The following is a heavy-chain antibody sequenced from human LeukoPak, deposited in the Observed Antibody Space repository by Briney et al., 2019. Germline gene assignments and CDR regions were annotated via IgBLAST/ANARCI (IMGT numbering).Heavy chain of an antibody. CDR1: GGSITGGGYT. V-gene: IGHV4-30-2*01. CDR3: ARGDSSSSNAFDI. D-gene: IGHD6-13*01. Sequence: SETLSLTCAVSGGSITGGGYTWSWIRQPPGKGLEWIGNIYHSGSTYYNPSLKSRVTISVDRSKNQFSLKLSSVTAADTAVYYCARGDSSSSNAFDIWGQGTMVTVSS. J-gene: IGHJ3*02. CDR2: IYHSGST.